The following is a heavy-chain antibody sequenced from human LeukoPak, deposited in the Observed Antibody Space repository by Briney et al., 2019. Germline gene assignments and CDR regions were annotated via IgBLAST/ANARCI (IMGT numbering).Heavy chain of an antibody. J-gene: IGHJ4*02. Sequence: GGSLRLSCAASGFTFSHAWMNWVRQAPGKGLEWVGRIKSKTDGGTTDYAAPVKGRFTISRDDSKNTLYLQMNSLRVEDTGVYYCARQECRDDCYSALCDYWGQGTLVTVSS. V-gene: IGHV3-15*01. CDR3: ARQECRDDCYSALCDY. CDR1: GFTFSHAW. D-gene: IGHD2-21*02. CDR2: IKSKTDGGTT.